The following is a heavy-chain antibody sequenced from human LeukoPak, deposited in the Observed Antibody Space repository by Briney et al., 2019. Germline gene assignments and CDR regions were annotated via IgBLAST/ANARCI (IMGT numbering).Heavy chain of an antibody. Sequence: GGSLRLSCSASGFTFSTYWVSWVRQAPGKGLEWVANMRRDGNEIYYLDSVRGRFTISRDNAKNSLYLQMNSLRAEDTAVYYCAKEDFSEGRYYFDYWGQGTLVTVSS. CDR2: MRRDGNEI. V-gene: IGHV3-7*01. CDR1: GFTFSTYW. J-gene: IGHJ4*02. CDR3: AKEDFSEGRYYFDY. D-gene: IGHD3-3*01.